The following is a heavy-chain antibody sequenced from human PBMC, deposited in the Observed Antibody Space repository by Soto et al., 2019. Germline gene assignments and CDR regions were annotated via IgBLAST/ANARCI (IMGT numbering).Heavy chain of an antibody. CDR1: GFILNTYP. D-gene: IGHD7-27*01. J-gene: IGHJ3*01. CDR2: IGGTDGDSDGVP. Sequence: VQLLESGGDLVQPGGPLGLPGVPSGFILNTYPMIWFGQAPGKGLEGVSTIGGTDGDSDGVPWYEDSVKGRFTISRDSSANTLFLHMDNLRAEDSALYYCVKRGRNWGAFDFWGQGTTVVVSS. V-gene: IGHV3-23*01. CDR3: VKRGRNWGAFDF.